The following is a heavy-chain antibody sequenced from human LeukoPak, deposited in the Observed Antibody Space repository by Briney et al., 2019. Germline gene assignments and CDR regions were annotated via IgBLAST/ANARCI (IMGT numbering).Heavy chain of an antibody. Sequence: SGGSLRLSCAASGFTFSSYSMNWVLQAPGKGLEWVSYISSSSSTIYYADSVKGRFTISRDNAKNSLYLQMNSLRAEDTAVYYCARERNWYYGSGSYAPDFDYWGQGTLVTVSS. CDR2: ISSSSSTI. V-gene: IGHV3-48*01. CDR1: GFTFSSYS. J-gene: IGHJ4*02. D-gene: IGHD3-10*01. CDR3: ARERNWYYGSGSYAPDFDY.